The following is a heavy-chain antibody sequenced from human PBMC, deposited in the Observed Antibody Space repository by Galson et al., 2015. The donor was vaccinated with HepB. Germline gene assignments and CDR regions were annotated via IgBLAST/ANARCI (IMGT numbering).Heavy chain of an antibody. V-gene: IGHV3-30*04. J-gene: IGHJ3*02. CDR3: VSLERGAIHALDI. CDR2: ISYDGRNK. D-gene: IGHD3-10*01. Sequence: SLRLSCAASGFTFSSYAMHWVRQAPGMGLEWVAVISYDGRNKYYADSVNGRFTISRDNSKNTLYLQMNSLIAEDTAVYYCVSLERGAIHALDIWGQGTMVTVSS. CDR1: GFTFSSYA.